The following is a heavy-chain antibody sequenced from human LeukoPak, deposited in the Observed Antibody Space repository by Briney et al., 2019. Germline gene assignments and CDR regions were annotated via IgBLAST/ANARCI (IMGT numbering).Heavy chain of an antibody. J-gene: IGHJ4*02. CDR3: ARVSSAQGFDY. CDR1: GFTFSTYS. Sequence: GGSLRLSCAASGFTFSTYSIDWVRQAPGKGLEWVAVIWYDGSNKYYADSVKGRFTISRDNSKNTLYLQMNSLRAEDTAVYYCARVSSAQGFDYWGQGTLVTVSS. D-gene: IGHD3-22*01. V-gene: IGHV3-33*08. CDR2: IWYDGSNK.